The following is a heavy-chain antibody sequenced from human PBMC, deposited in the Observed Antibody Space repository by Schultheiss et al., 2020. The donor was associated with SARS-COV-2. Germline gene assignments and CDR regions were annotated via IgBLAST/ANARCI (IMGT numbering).Heavy chain of an antibody. CDR3: AASNYGLVDY. V-gene: IGHV4-59*01. Sequence: SETLSLTCTVSGGSISSYYWSWIRQPPGKGLEWIGYIYYSGSTNYNPSLKSRVTISVDTSKNQFSLKLSSVTAADTAVYYCAASNYGLVDYWGQGTLVTVSS. J-gene: IGHJ4*02. D-gene: IGHD4/OR15-4a*01. CDR1: GGSISSYY. CDR2: IYYSGST.